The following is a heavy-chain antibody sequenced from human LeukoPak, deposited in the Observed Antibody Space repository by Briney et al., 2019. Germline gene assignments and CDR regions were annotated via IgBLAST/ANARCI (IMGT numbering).Heavy chain of an antibody. V-gene: IGHV4-34*01. CDR2: INHSGST. D-gene: IGHD3-10*01. CDR1: GGSFSGYY. Sequence: KPSETLSLTCAVYGGSFSGYYWSWIRQPPGKGLEWIGEINHSGSTNYNPSLKSRVTISVDTSKNQFSLKLSSVTAADTAVYYCARGREYYGSGSYRYFDYWGQGTLVTVSS. J-gene: IGHJ4*02. CDR3: ARGREYYGSGSYRYFDY.